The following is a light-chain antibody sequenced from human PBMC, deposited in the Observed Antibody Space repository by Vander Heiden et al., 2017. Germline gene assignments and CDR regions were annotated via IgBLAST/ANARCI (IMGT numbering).Light chain of an antibody. J-gene: IGKJ2*01. Sequence: EIVLTQSPGTLSLSPGERATLSCRASQSVSSSYLAWYQQKPGQAPSLLIYGASSRATGIPDRFSGSGSGTDFTLTISRLEPEDFAVYYCQQYGSSPMYTFGQGTKLXIK. V-gene: IGKV3-20*01. CDR1: QSVSSSY. CDR3: QQYGSSPMYT. CDR2: GAS.